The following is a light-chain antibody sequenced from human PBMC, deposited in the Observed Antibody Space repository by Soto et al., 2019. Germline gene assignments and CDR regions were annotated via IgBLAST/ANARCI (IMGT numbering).Light chain of an antibody. CDR1: ESISSTS. CDR3: PQYGSSPFT. V-gene: IGKV3-20*01. Sequence: EIVLTQSPGILSFSLGERATLSCRVSESISSTSLAWYQQKPGQAPRLLIYGASTRATGVPDRFSGSESGTDFTLSISRLEPDDFVVYYCPQYGSSPFTFGQGTRLEIK. CDR2: GAS. J-gene: IGKJ5*01.